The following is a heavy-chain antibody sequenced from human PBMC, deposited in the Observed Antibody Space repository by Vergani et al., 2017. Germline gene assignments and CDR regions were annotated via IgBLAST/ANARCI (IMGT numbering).Heavy chain of an antibody. CDR3: ASLRFGRAFDI. V-gene: IGHV3-7*01. CDR2: IKQDGSEK. Sequence: EVQLVESGGGLVQPGGSLRLSSAASGFTFSSNWMSWVRQAPGKGLEWVANIKQDGSEKYYVDSVKGRFTVSRDNAKNSLYLQMNSLRAEDTAVYYCASLRFGRAFDIWGQGTMVTVSS. J-gene: IGHJ3*02. CDR1: GFTFSSNW. D-gene: IGHD3-10*01.